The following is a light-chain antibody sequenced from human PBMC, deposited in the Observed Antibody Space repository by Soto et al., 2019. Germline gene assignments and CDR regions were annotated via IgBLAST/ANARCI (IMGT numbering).Light chain of an antibody. Sequence: DIQMTQSPSTLSASVGYRVTITCRASQSISSWLAWYQQKPGKAPKLLIYDASSLESGVPSRFSGSGSGTEFTLTISSLQPDDFASYYCQQYNSFVTFGQGTKVEIK. CDR1: QSISSW. J-gene: IGKJ1*01. CDR3: QQYNSFVT. CDR2: DAS. V-gene: IGKV1-5*01.